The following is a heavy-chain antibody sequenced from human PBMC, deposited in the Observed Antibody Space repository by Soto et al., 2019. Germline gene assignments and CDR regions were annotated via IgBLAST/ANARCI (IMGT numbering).Heavy chain of an antibody. CDR3: ARSTTGVIGGAFDI. J-gene: IGHJ3*02. D-gene: IGHD3-16*02. Sequence: EVQLVESGGGLVKPGGSLRLSCAASGFTFSTYSINWVRQAPGKGLEWVSSISSSSSYIYFPDSVKDRFTISRDNARNSLYLQMNGLRAEDTAVYYCARSTTGVIGGAFDIWGQGTMVTVSS. CDR2: ISSSSSYI. V-gene: IGHV3-21*01. CDR1: GFTFSTYS.